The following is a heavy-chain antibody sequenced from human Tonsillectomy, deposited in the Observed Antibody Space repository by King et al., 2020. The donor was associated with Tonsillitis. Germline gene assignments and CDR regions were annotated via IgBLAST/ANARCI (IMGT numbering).Heavy chain of an antibody. J-gene: IGHJ6*04. CDR2: ISWNSGSI. V-gene: IGHV3-9*01. CDR1: GITFDDYA. Sequence: QLVQSGGGLVQSGRSLRLSCAASGITFDDYAMHWVRQAPGKGLEWVSGISWNSGSIDYADSVRGRFTISRDNAKNSLYLQMNSLRTEDTALYYCAKEIGATYHGMDVWGKGTTVTVSS. D-gene: IGHD3-22*01. CDR3: AKEIGATYHGMDV.